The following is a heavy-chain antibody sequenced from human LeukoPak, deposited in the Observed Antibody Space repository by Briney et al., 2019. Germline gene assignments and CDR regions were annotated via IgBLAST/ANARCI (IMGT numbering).Heavy chain of an antibody. J-gene: IGHJ4*02. CDR1: GGSISSYY. Sequence: SETLSLTCTVSGGSISSYYWSWIRQPAGKGLEWIGRIYTSGSTNYNPSLESRVTMSVDTSKNQFSLKLSSVTAADTAVYYCARESFQFYYGSGSSPYYFDYWGQGTLVTVSS. V-gene: IGHV4-4*07. D-gene: IGHD3-10*01. CDR3: ARESFQFYYGSGSSPYYFDY. CDR2: IYTSGST.